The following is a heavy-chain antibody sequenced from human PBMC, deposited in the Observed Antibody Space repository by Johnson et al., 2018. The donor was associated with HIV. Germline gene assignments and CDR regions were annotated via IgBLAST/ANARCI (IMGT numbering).Heavy chain of an antibody. Sequence: VQLVESGGGLVQPGGSLRLSCAASGFTFSSYAMSWVRQAPGKGLEWVSAISGSGGSPYYADSVKGRFTISRDNSKNTLYLQMNSLRAEDTAVYYCAKEGADYNFWSGYSSNAFDIWGQGTMVTVSS. CDR3: AKEGADYNFWSGYSSNAFDI. CDR2: ISGSGGSP. CDR1: GFTFSSYA. V-gene: IGHV3-23*04. J-gene: IGHJ3*02. D-gene: IGHD3-3*01.